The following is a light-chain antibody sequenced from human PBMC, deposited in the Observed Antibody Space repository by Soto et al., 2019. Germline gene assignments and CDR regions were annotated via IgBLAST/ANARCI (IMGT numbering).Light chain of an antibody. V-gene: IGLV1-44*01. CDR1: SSNIGSNT. CDR3: AAWDDSLNVL. CDR2: SNN. J-gene: IGLJ2*01. Sequence: QSVLSQPPSASGTPGQRFTISCSGSSSNIGSNTVNWYQQLPGTAPKLLIYSNNQRPSGVPDRFSGSKSGTSASMAISGLQSEDEADYYCAAWDDSLNVLFGGGTKVTVL.